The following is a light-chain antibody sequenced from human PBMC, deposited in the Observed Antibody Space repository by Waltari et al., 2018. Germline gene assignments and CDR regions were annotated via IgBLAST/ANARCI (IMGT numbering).Light chain of an antibody. CDR3: LQYYSTPLT. CDR2: WAS. CDR1: QSVLYSSNNKNY. J-gene: IGKJ2*01. V-gene: IGKV4-1*01. Sequence: DIVMTQSPDSLAGSLGERATINCKSSQSVLYSSNNKNYLAWYQQKPGQPPKLLIYWASTRESGVPDRFSGSGSGTDFTLTISSLQAEDVAVYYCLQYYSTPLTFGQGTKLEIK.